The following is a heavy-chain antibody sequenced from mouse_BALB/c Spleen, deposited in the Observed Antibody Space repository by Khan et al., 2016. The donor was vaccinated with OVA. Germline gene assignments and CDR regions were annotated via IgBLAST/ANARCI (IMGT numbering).Heavy chain of an antibody. Sequence: DLVKPGASVKLSCKASGYTFTSYWINWIKQRPGQGLEWIGRIAPGSGGANYNQMFKDQATLTVDTSSSTAYIQLTSLSSEDSAVYVCARENDYGRTCYAMDYWGQGTAVTVSS. CDR1: GYTFTSYW. CDR3: ARENDYGRTCYAMDY. D-gene: IGHD1-1*01. V-gene: IGHV1S41*01. CDR2: IAPGSGGA. J-gene: IGHJ4*01.